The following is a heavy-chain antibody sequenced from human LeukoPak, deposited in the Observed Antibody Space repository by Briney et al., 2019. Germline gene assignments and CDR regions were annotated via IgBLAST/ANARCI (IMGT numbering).Heavy chain of an antibody. D-gene: IGHD6-6*01. V-gene: IGHV1-69*05. CDR3: AREYSSSPHSYYYYYMDV. J-gene: IGHJ6*03. Sequence: SVKVSCKASGYTFTGYYMHWVRQAPGQGLEWMGRIIPIFGTANYAQKFQGRVTIITDESTSTAYMELSSLRSEGTAVYYCAREYSSSPHSYYYYYMDVWGKGTTVTVSS. CDR2: IIPIFGTA. CDR1: GYTFTGYY.